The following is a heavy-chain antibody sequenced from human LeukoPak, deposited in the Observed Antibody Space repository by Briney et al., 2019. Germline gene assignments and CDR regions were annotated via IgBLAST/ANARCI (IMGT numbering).Heavy chain of an antibody. CDR2: GSTGFNT. V-gene: IGHV4-39*07. J-gene: IGHJ4*02. D-gene: IGHD3-9*01. CDR1: GGSINSDNYY. Sequence: SGTLSLTCTVSGGSINSDNYYWGWIRQPPGTGLEWIGSGSTGFNTFYHPSLKSRVTISLDTSKQQFSLTLSSVTAADTAVYYCARAPTRSSDLVTGYLFDYWGQGTLVTVSS. CDR3: ARAPTRSSDLVTGYLFDY.